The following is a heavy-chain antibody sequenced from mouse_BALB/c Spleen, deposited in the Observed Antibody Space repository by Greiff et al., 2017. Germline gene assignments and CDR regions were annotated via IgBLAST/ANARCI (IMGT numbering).Heavy chain of an antibody. CDR1: GYTFTSYW. Sequence: VQLQQSGAELARPGASVELSCKASGYTFTSYWMQWVKQRPGQGLEWIGAIYPGDGDTRYTQKFKGKATLTADKSSSTAYMQLSSLASEDSAVYYCARGGGKGLDYWGQGTTLTVSS. D-gene: IGHD1-3*01. CDR3: ARGGGKGLDY. J-gene: IGHJ2*01. CDR2: IYPGDGDT. V-gene: IGHV1-87*01.